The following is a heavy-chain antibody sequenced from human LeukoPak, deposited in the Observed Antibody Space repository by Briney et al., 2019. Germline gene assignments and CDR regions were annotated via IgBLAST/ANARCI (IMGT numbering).Heavy chain of an antibody. J-gene: IGHJ6*03. CDR3: ARHSLGTRYMDV. CDR2: IYYSGST. D-gene: IGHD1-26*01. V-gene: IGHV4-39*07. CDR1: GGSISSSSYY. Sequence: PSETLSLTCTVSGGSISSSSYYWGWIRQPPGKGLEWIGSIYYSGSTYYNPSLKSRVTISVDTSKNQFSLKLSSVTAADTAVYYCARHSLGTRYMDVWGKGTTVTVSS.